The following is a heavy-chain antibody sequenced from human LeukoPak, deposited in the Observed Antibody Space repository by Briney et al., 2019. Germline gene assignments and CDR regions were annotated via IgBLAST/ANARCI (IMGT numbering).Heavy chain of an antibody. CDR1: GFIFSGYG. CDR2: ISYDGSNK. CDR3: AKGSSVVVVTATNA. J-gene: IGHJ5*02. Sequence: GGSLRLSCAASGFIFSGYGMHWVRQAPGKGLEWVAVISYDGSNKYYTESVKGRFTVSRDNSKNTLHLQMNSLRAEDTAIYYCAKGSSVVVVTATNAWGQGILVTVSS. D-gene: IGHD2-21*02. V-gene: IGHV3-30*18.